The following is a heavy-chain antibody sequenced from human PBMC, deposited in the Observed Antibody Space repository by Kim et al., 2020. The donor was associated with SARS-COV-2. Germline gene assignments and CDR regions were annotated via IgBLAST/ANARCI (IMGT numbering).Heavy chain of an antibody. J-gene: IGHJ3*02. V-gene: IGHV3-23*01. CDR1: GFTFGAYA. D-gene: IGHD6-13*01. CDR3: AKDNGRSYSNSGDGFDI. Sequence: GGSLRLSCAASGFTFGAYAMNWVRQAPGKGLEWVSVISGSGGGTNFADSVKGRFTISRDNSKNKVYLQMNSLRAEDTAVYYCAKDNGRSYSNSGDGFDIWGQGTMVIVSS. CDR2: ISGSGGGT.